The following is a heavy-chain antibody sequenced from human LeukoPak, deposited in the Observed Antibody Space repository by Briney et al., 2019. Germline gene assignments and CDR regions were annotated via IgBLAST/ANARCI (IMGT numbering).Heavy chain of an antibody. J-gene: IGHJ6*03. D-gene: IGHD6-13*01. CDR2: IIPISGTT. CDR3: ASRFAARQLVPADYYHMDV. Sequence: SVKVSCKASGASFRDYTINWVRQAPGQGLEWMGAIIPISGTTNYAQRLQGRVTLTMNDSATTAFMEMSSLRSEDTAVYYCASRFAARQLVPADYYHMDVWGKGTTVFVSS. V-gene: IGHV1-69*05. CDR1: GASFRDYT.